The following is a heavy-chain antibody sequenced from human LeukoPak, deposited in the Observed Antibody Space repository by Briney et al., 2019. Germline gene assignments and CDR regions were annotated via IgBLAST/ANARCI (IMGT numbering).Heavy chain of an antibody. CDR2: IRNDGTIK. D-gene: IGHD3-10*01. CDR3: AKDNYYGSGSPGY. Sequence: GGSLRLSCAASGFTFSTYGMHWVRQAPGKGLEWVAFIRNDGTIKYYADSVKGRFTISRDNSKNTLYLQMNSLRAEDTAVYYCAKDNYYGSGSPGYWGQGTLVTVSS. V-gene: IGHV3-30*02. CDR1: GFTFSTYG. J-gene: IGHJ4*02.